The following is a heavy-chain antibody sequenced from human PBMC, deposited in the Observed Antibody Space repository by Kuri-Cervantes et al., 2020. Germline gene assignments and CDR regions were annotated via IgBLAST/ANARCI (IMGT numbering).Heavy chain of an antibody. Sequence: ASVKVSCKASGYTFTSYYMHWVRQAPGQGLEWMGIINPSGGSTSYAQKFQGRVTITADKSTSTAYMELSSLRSEDTAVYYCATAVFTGYYYMDVWGKGTTVTVSS. J-gene: IGHJ6*03. CDR1: GYTFTSYY. D-gene: IGHD4-11*01. CDR2: INPSGGST. CDR3: ATAVFTGYYYMDV. V-gene: IGHV1-46*01.